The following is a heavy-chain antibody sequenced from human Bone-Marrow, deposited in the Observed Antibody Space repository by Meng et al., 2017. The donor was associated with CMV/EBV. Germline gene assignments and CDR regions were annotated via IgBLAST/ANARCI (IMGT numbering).Heavy chain of an antibody. CDR3: ASAATVCSSTSCYDY. CDR1: GGSISSYY. D-gene: IGHD2-2*01. V-gene: IGHV4-39*07. J-gene: IGHJ4*02. Sequence: GSLRLSCTVPGGSISSYYWGWIRQPPGKGLEWIGSIYHSGSTYYNPSLKSRVTTSVDTSKNQFSLNLNSVTAADTAVYYCASAATVCSSTSCYDYWGQGTLVTVSS. CDR2: IYHSGST.